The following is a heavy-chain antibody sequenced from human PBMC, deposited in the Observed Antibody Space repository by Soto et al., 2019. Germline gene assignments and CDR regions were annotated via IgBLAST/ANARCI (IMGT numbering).Heavy chain of an antibody. V-gene: IGHV3-21*01. D-gene: IGHD3-9*01. CDR3: ARDILTGDPYYYGMDV. CDR1: GFTFSSYS. J-gene: IGHJ6*02. Sequence: GGSLRLSCAAFGFTFSSYSMNWVRQAPGKGLEWVSSISSSSSYIYYADSVKGRFTISRDNAKNSLYLQMNSLRAEDTAVYYCARDILTGDPYYYGMDVWGQGTTVTVSS. CDR2: ISSSSSYI.